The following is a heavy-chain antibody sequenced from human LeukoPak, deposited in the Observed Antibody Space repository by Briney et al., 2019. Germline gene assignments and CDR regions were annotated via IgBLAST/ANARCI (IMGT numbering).Heavy chain of an antibody. D-gene: IGHD3-10*01. V-gene: IGHV4-59*08. J-gene: IGHJ4*02. CDR3: AREVRGVIIKG. Sequence: SETLSLTCTVSGGSISSYYWSWIRQPPGKGLEWIGYIYYSGSTNYNPSLKSRVTISVDTSENRFSLKLSSVAAADTAVYYCAREVRGVIIKGWGQGTLVTVSS. CDR1: GGSISSYY. CDR2: IYYSGST.